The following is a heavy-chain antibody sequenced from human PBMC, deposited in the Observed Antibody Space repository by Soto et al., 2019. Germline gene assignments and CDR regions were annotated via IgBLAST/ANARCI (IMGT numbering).Heavy chain of an antibody. Sequence: QMQLVQSGPEVKKPGTSVKVSCKASGFTFTSSAMQWVRQARGQRLEWIGWIVVGSGNTNYAQKFQERVTITRDMSTSTAYMELSSRRSEDTAVYYCAAGIVGATTGWYFDLWGRGTLVTVSS. CDR2: IVVGSGNT. D-gene: IGHD1-26*01. V-gene: IGHV1-58*02. CDR1: GFTFTSSA. J-gene: IGHJ2*01. CDR3: AAGIVGATTGWYFDL.